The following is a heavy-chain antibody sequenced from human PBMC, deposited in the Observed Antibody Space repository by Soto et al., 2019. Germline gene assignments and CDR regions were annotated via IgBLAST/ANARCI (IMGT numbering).Heavy chain of an antibody. CDR3: ARGFARYSSGWSYYYYGMDV. CDR1: GDRVSSNSAA. CDR2: TYYRSKWYN. V-gene: IGHV6-1*01. Sequence: SQTLSLTCAISGDRVSSNSAAWNWIRQSPSRGLEWLGRTYYRSKWYNDYAVSVKSRITINPDTSKNQFSLQLNSVTPEDTAVYYCARGFARYSSGWSYYYYGMDVWGQGTTVTVSS. D-gene: IGHD6-19*01. J-gene: IGHJ6*02.